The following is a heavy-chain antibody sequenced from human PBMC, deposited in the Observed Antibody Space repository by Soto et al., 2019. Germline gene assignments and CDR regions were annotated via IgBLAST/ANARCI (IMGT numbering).Heavy chain of an antibody. CDR2: IYSGGST. CDR1: GLTVSTTY. D-gene: IGHD1-26*01. CDR3: AGYSHKGD. J-gene: IGHJ4*02. V-gene: IGHV3-66*01. Sequence: LVESGGGLVQPGGSLRLSCAASGLTVSTTYLSWVRQAPGKGLEWVSLIYSGGSTHYADSVKGRFTISRDNSKNTLYLQMSSLRVEDTAVYYCAGYSHKGDWGQGTLVTVSS.